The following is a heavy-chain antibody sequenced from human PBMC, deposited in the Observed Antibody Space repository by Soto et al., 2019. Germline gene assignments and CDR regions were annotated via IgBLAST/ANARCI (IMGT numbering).Heavy chain of an antibody. CDR3: AGKCSSTSCYIQGFDY. Sequence: PSETLSLTCSVSSGSISSYYWSWIRQPPGKGLEWIGYVYYSGSTYYNPSLKSRVTISVDTSKNQFSLKLSSVTAADTAVYYCAGKCSSTSCYIQGFDYWGQGTLVTVSS. V-gene: IGHV4-59*06. D-gene: IGHD2-2*01. J-gene: IGHJ4*02. CDR1: SGSISSYY. CDR2: VYYSGST.